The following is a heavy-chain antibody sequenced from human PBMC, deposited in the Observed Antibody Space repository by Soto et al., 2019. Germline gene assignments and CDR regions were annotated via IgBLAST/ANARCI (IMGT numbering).Heavy chain of an antibody. Sequence: EVQVVESGGGLIQPGGSLRLSCAASGFNVSSNYMSWVRQAPGKGLEWVSVIYSCGSTYYADSVKGRFTISRDTSKNTVYLQMNSLRAEDTAVYYCTRDLGTTCDYYYSFGMDVWGQGTTVTVSS. V-gene: IGHV3-66*03. CDR1: GFNVSSNY. CDR2: IYSCGST. J-gene: IGHJ6*02. CDR3: TRDLGTTCDYYYSFGMDV. D-gene: IGHD7-27*01.